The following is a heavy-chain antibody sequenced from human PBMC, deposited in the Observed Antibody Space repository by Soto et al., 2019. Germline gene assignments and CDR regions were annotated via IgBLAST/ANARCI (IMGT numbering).Heavy chain of an antibody. Sequence: TSETLSLTCTVSGGSISSYYWSWIRQAPGNGLEWIGYIYYSGSTNYNPSLKSRVTISLDTSKNQFSLKLNSVTAADTAVYYCARTYYDRSGYFPNYFDYWGQGTPVTVSS. CDR1: GGSISSYY. J-gene: IGHJ4*02. CDR2: IYYSGST. CDR3: ARTYYDRSGYFPNYFDY. V-gene: IGHV4-59*01. D-gene: IGHD3-22*01.